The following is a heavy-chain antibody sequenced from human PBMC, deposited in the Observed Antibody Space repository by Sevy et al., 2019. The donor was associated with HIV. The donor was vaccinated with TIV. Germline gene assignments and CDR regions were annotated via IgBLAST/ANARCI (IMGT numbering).Heavy chain of an antibody. CDR3: AREGPPGKGEDGYFDL. J-gene: IGHJ2*01. Sequence: GGSLRLSCAASGFIFHNYGIHWVRQAPGKGLEWLAVISDDATNEFYADSVRGRFTLSRDNFENTAYLQMNSLRPEDTAGYYCAREGPPGKGEDGYFDLWGRGTLVTVSS. CDR1: GFIFHNYG. V-gene: IGHV3-30*03. D-gene: IGHD3-10*01. CDR2: ISDDATNE.